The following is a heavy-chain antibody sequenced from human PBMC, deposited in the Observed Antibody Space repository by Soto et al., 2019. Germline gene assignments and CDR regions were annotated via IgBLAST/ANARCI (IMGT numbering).Heavy chain of an antibody. CDR1: GGTFSSYA. D-gene: IGHD3-10*01. Sequence: SVKVSCKASGGTFSSYAISWVRQAPGQGLEWMGGIVPIFGTANYAQKFRGRVTITADKSTSTAYMELSSLRSEDTAVYYCARDPHYYGSGSLLMDVWGQGTTVTVSS. V-gene: IGHV1-69*06. CDR2: IVPIFGTA. CDR3: ARDPHYYGSGSLLMDV. J-gene: IGHJ6*02.